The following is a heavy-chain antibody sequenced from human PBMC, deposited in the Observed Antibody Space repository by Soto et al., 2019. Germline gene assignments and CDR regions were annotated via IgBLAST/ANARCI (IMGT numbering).Heavy chain of an antibody. Sequence: QVPLEQSGAEVKKPGASVKVSCKASGYTFTSYGISWVRQAPGQGLEWMGWISAYNGNTNYAQKLQGRVTMTTDTSTSTAYMELRSLRSDDTAVYYCARARLVVVPAAAPASYYYMDVWGKGTTVTVSS. V-gene: IGHV1-18*01. CDR1: GYTFTSYG. CDR2: ISAYNGNT. D-gene: IGHD2-2*01. J-gene: IGHJ6*03. CDR3: ARARLVVVPAAAPASYYYMDV.